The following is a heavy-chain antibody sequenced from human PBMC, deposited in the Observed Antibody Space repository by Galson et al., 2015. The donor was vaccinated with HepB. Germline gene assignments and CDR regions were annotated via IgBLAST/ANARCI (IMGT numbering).Heavy chain of an antibody. J-gene: IGHJ4*02. CDR2: IVVGSGNT. Sequence: SVKVSCKASGFTFTSSAMQWVRQARGQRLEWIGWIVVGSGNTNYAQKFQERVTITRDMSTSTAYMELSSLRSEDTAVYYCAAVGDYDSSGPYFDYWGQGTLVTVSS. V-gene: IGHV1-58*02. D-gene: IGHD3-22*01. CDR3: AAVGDYDSSGPYFDY. CDR1: GFTFTSSA.